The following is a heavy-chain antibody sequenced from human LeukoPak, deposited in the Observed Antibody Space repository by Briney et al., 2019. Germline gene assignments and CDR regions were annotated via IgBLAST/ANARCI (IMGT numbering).Heavy chain of an antibody. Sequence: SVNASCKTSGYTFTYYVISWVRHAPGQGLEWMGWINAYNGNTNDAQKFQGRVTMTTDTSTSTAYMELRSLRSDDTAVYYCARGEKPYDYWGQGTLVSVSS. V-gene: IGHV1-18*01. D-gene: IGHD1-26*01. CDR2: INAYNGNT. CDR3: ARGEKPYDY. CDR1: GYTFTYYV. J-gene: IGHJ4*02.